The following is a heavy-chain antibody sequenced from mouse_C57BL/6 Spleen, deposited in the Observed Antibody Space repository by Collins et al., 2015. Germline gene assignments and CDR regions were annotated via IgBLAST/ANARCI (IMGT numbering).Heavy chain of an antibody. CDR3: ARRGSSFPWFAY. D-gene: IGHD1-1*01. J-gene: IGHJ3*01. Sequence: VKQRPRQGLEWIGDIYPGSGSTNYNEKFKSKATLTVDTSSSTAYMQLSSLTSEDSAVYYCARRGSSFPWFAYWGQGTLVTVSA. V-gene: IGHV1-55*01. CDR2: IYPGSGST.